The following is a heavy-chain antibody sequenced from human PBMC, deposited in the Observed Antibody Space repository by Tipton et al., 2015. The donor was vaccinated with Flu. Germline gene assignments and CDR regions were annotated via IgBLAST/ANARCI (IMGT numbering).Heavy chain of an antibody. V-gene: IGHV4-39*07. CDR3: ARGASSGWFDP. D-gene: IGHD2-8*02. Sequence: TLSLTCTVSGGSIISSGYYWGWIRQPPGKGLEWIGSIYLSGSTDYNPTLKSPVTILLDASKNQFSLKLSSVTAADTAVYYCARGASSGWFDPWGQGTLVTVSS. CDR1: GGSIISSGYY. CDR2: IYLSGST. J-gene: IGHJ5*02.